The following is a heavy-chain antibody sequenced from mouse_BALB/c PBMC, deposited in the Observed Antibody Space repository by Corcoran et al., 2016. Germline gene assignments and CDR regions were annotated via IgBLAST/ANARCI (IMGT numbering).Heavy chain of an antibody. CDR2: ISCYNGAT. CDR3: ARITTAPYYAMDY. V-gene: IGHV1S34*01. CDR1: GYSFTGFY. Sequence: LVKTGASVKISCKASGYSFTGFYMHWVKQGHGKSLEWIGYISCYNGATSYNQKFKGKATFTVDTSSSTAYMQFNSLTSEDSAVYYCARITTAPYYAMDYWGQGTSVTVSS. D-gene: IGHD1-2*01. J-gene: IGHJ4*01.